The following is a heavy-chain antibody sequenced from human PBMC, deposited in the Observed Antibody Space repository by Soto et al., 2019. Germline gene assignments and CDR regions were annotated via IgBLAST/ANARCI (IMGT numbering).Heavy chain of an antibody. CDR1: GFTFSDYY. CDR2: ISSSGSTI. CDR3: ARSGYDFWSGYQTNIPDY. D-gene: IGHD3-3*01. J-gene: IGHJ4*02. Sequence: PGGSLRLSCAASGFTFSDYYMSWIRQAPGKGLEWVSYISSSGSTIYYADSVKGRFTISRDNAKNSLYLQMNSLRAEDTAVYYCARSGYDFWSGYQTNIPDYWGQGTLVTVSS. V-gene: IGHV3-11*01.